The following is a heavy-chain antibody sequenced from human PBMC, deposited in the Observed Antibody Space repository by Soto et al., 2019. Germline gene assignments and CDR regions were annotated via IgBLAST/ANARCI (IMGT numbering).Heavy chain of an antibody. CDR1: GGTFSSYA. CDR3: ARDKSPDIVLMVYAPLAYYGMDV. Sequence: SVKVSCKASGGTFSSYAISWVRQAPGQGLEWMGGIIPIFGTANYAQKFQGRVTITADKSTSTAYMELSSLRSEDTAVYYCARDKSPDIVLMVYAPLAYYGMDVWGQGTTVYVS. D-gene: IGHD2-8*01. V-gene: IGHV1-69*06. CDR2: IIPIFGTA. J-gene: IGHJ6*02.